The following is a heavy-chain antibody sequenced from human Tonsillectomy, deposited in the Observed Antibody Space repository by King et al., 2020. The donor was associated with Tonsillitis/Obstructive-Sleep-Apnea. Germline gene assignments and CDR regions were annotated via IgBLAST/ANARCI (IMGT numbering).Heavy chain of an antibody. CDR2: INHGGST. CDR1: GWSFSGYY. V-gene: IGHV4-34*01. D-gene: IGHD5-24*01. Sequence: VQLQQWGAGLLKPSETLSLTCAVSGWSFSGYYWSWIRQPPGKGLEWFGEINHGGSTNYNPSLKSRVTISVATSKNQFSLKLSSVTAADTAMYYCASVPYGYNFFDYWGQGTLVTVSS. CDR3: ASVPYGYNFFDY. J-gene: IGHJ4*02.